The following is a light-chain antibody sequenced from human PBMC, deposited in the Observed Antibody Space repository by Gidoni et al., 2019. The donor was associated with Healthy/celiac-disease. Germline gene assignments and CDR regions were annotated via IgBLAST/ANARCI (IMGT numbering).Light chain of an antibody. CDR3: QQRSNWLT. Sequence: EIVLTQSPATLSLSPGERATLSCRASQSVSSYLSLYQQKPAQAPSLLIYDASIRATGIPARFSGIGSGTDFTLTISSLEPEDFAVYYCQQRSNWLTFGGGTKVEIK. CDR1: QSVSSY. CDR2: DAS. V-gene: IGKV3-11*01. J-gene: IGKJ4*01.